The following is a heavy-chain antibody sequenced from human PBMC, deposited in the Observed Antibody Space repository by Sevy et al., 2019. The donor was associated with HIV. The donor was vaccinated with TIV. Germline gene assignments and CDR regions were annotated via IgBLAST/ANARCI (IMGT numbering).Heavy chain of an antibody. V-gene: IGHV3-23*01. CDR1: GFTFNRYA. J-gene: IGHJ4*02. D-gene: IGHD3-10*01. CDR2: ISTGGGFP. Sequence: GGSLRLSCATSGFTFNRYAMSWVRQAPGKGLEWVSTISTGGGFPYYADSVKGRFSISRDNFNNTLFLQMNSLRADDTAMYYCAKDFLSPNYYGTQFDFWGQGTVVTVSS. CDR3: AKDFLSPNYYGTQFDF.